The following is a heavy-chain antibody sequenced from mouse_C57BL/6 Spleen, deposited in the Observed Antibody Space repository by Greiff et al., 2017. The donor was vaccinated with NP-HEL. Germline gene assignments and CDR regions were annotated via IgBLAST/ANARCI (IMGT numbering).Heavy chain of an antibody. CDR1: GFNIKDYY. Sequence: VHVKQSGAELVRPGASVKLSCTASGFNIKDYYMHWVKQRPEQGLEWIGRIDPEDGDTEYAPKFQGKATMTADTSSNTAYLQLSSLTSEDTAVYYCTPNWDDAMDYWGQGTSVTVSS. D-gene: IGHD4-1*02. V-gene: IGHV14-1*01. CDR3: TPNWDDAMDY. J-gene: IGHJ4*01. CDR2: IDPEDGDT.